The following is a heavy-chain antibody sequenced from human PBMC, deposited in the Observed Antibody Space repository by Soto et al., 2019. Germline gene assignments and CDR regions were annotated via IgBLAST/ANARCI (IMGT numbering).Heavy chain of an antibody. CDR2: IYSGGST. CDR1: GFTVSSNY. Sequence: EVQLVESGGGLVQPGGSLRLSCAASGFTVSSNYMSWVRQAPGKGLEWVSVIYSGGSTYYADSVKGRFTISRDNSKNTLYLQMNSLRAEDTAVYYCARDYAPGYYYYGMDVWGQGTTVTVSS. V-gene: IGHV3-66*01. CDR3: ARDYAPGYYYYGMDV. D-gene: IGHD3-10*01. J-gene: IGHJ6*02.